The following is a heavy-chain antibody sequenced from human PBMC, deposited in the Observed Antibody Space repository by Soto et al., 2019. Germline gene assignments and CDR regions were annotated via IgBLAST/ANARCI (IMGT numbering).Heavy chain of an antibody. CDR2: IYYRGNT. CDR3: ARLEGLATISYYFDY. D-gene: IGHD3-9*01. V-gene: IGHV4-39*01. J-gene: IGHJ4*02. CDR1: GGSSSSDNYY. Sequence: SETLSLTCTVSGGSSSSDNYYWGRIRQPPGKGLEWIGSIYYRGNTYYNPSLKTRVTISLDKSKSQFSLKLNSVTAADSAVYFCARLEGLATISYYFDYWGQGTLVTVSS.